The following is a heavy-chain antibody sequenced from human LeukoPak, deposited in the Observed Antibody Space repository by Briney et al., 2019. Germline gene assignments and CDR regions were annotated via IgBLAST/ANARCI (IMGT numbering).Heavy chain of an antibody. J-gene: IGHJ4*02. CDR3: ARGGSPAGYSYGLYYFDY. V-gene: IGHV4-34*01. Sequence: KPSETLSLTCAVYGGSFSGYYWSWIRQPPGKGLEWIGEINHSGSTNYNPSLKSRVTISVDTSKNQFSLKLSSVTAADTAVYYCARGGSPAGYSYGLYYFDYWGQGTLVTVSS. CDR1: GGSFSGYY. D-gene: IGHD5-18*01. CDR2: INHSGST.